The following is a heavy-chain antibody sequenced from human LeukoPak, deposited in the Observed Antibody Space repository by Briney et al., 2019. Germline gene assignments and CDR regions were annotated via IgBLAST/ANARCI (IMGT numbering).Heavy chain of an antibody. D-gene: IGHD3-9*01. V-gene: IGHV1-8*01. Sequence: GASVKVSCKASGYTFTSYDINWVRQATGQGLEWMGWMNPNSGNTGYAQKFQGRVTMTRNTSISTAYMELSSLRSEDTAVYYCGRGRGALRYFDWLLQNYYYYGMDVWGQGTTVTVSS. CDR1: GYTFTSYD. J-gene: IGHJ6*02. CDR3: GRGRGALRYFDWLLQNYYYYGMDV. CDR2: MNPNSGNT.